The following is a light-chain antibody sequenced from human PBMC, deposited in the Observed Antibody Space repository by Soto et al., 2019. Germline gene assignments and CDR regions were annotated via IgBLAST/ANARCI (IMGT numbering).Light chain of an antibody. CDR3: AAWDDSLNGPV. Sequence: QSVLTQPPSASGTPGQGVTISCSGSSSDIGSNTVNSYQQLPGTAPKLLIYFNNQRPSGVPDRLSGSKSGTSASLAISGLQYEDEAQYYCAAWDDSLNGPVFGGGTQLTVL. J-gene: IGLJ3*02. V-gene: IGLV1-44*01. CDR1: SSDIGSNT. CDR2: FNN.